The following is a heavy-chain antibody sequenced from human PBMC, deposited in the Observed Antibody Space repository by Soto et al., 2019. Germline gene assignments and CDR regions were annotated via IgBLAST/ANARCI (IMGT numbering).Heavy chain of an antibody. CDR3: PREIGFDYVN. CDR1: GFNVMCYW. J-gene: IGHJ4*02. CDR2: IRAAGSEI. V-gene: IGHV3-7*01. D-gene: IGHD3-16*01. Sequence: GGSLRLSWAVSGFNVMCYWMSWVRQAPEKGLEWVASIRAAGSEIYYLPCVRGRFSISRDSAGNALYLTMNYFSAVYTGLYFFPREIGFDYVNRGQGTLVSVSS.